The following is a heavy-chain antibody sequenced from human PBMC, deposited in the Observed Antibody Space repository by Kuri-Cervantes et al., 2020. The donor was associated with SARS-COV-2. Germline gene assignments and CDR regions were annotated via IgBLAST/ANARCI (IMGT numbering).Heavy chain of an antibody. J-gene: IGHJ5*02. Sequence: GESLKISCAASGFTFSSCAMHWVRQAPGKGLEWVAVISYDGSNKYYADSVKGRFTISRDNSKNTLYLQMNSLRAEDTAVYYCATIAIVVVFNNWFDPWGQGTLVTVSS. CDR2: ISYDGSNK. CDR1: GFTFSSCA. V-gene: IGHV3-30-3*01. D-gene: IGHD2-2*01. CDR3: ATIAIVVVFNNWFDP.